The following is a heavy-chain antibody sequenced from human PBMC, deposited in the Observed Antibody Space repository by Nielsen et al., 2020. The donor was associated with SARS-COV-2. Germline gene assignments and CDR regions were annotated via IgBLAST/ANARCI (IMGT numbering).Heavy chain of an antibody. J-gene: IGHJ3*01. CDR1: GGSISGYY. Sequence: SETLSLTCTVSGGSISGYYWNWIRQPPGKGLEWIGYIYFSGSTTYNPSLKSRVTISVDTSKSHFSLKLNSVTAADTADYYCARGKPGVAFDVWGQGSMVTVSS. V-gene: IGHV4-59*01. CDR3: ARGKPGVAFDV. CDR2: IYFSGST. D-gene: IGHD3-10*01.